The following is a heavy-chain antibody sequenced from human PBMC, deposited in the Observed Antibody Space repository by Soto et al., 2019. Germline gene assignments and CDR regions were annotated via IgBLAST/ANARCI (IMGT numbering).Heavy chain of an antibody. CDR1: GGTFSSYA. V-gene: IGHV1-69*06. Sequence: QVQLVQSGAEVKKPGSSVKVSCKASGGTFSSYAISWVRQAPGQGLEWMGGIIPIFGTANYAQKFQGRVTITADKSTSTAYMELSSLRSEDTAVYYCARDGWGIAVAAYAFDIWGQGTMVTVSS. J-gene: IGHJ3*02. D-gene: IGHD6-19*01. CDR2: IIPIFGTA. CDR3: ARDGWGIAVAAYAFDI.